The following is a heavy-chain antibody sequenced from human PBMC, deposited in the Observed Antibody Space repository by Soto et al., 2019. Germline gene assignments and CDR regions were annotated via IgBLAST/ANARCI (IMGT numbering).Heavy chain of an antibody. Sequence: QVQLQESGPGLVKPSETLSLTCTVSGGSISSYYWSWIRQPPGKGLEWIGYIYYSGSTNYNPSLKRGVPISVDRSKNQFSLKLSSVPAAETAVYYCARYGSGSSPRFDPWGQGTLVPVSS. V-gene: IGHV4-59*01. CDR1: GGSISSYY. J-gene: IGHJ5*02. D-gene: IGHD3-10*01. CDR2: IYYSGST. CDR3: ARYGSGSSPRFDP.